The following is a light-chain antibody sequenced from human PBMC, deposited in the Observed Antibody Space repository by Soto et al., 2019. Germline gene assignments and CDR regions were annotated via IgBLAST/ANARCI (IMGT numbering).Light chain of an antibody. CDR1: QTIYSN. Sequence: IVMTQSPATLSVSPGEIATLCFSAGQTIYSNVALYQQRPGQAPSLLIYRASTRATGVPARFSGSGSGTEFTLTISGLQSEDFALYSCQQYQNLWTFGQGTKVDI. CDR2: RAS. J-gene: IGKJ1*01. V-gene: IGKV3-15*01. CDR3: QQYQNLWT.